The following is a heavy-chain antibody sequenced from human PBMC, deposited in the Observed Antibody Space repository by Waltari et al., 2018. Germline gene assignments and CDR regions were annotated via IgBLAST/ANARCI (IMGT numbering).Heavy chain of an antibody. CDR2: SIPRFGTA. V-gene: IGHV1-69*12. J-gene: IGHJ4*02. CDR1: GGTFSSYA. D-gene: IGHD6-13*01. Sequence: QVQLVQSGAEVKKPGSSVKVSCKASGGTFSSYAISWVRQAPGQGLEWMGGSIPRFGTATYAQKFQGRVTMTADESPSTAYMGLSSRRAEDTAVYYCARGGAAAGALDYWGQGTLVTVSS. CDR3: ARGGAAAGALDY.